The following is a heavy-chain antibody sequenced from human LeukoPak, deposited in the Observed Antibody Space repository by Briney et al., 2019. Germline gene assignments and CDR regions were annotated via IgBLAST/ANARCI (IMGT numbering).Heavy chain of an antibody. CDR2: IKSKTDGGTT. CDR1: GFTFSNSW. Sequence: PGGSLRLSCAASGFTFSNSWMNWVRQAPGKGLEWVGRIKSKTDGGTTDYAAPVKGRFTISRDDSKNTLYLQMNSLKTEDTAVYYCTTNDEYSSGWYFWGQGTLVTVSS. D-gene: IGHD6-19*01. CDR3: TTNDEYSSGWYF. V-gene: IGHV3-15*01. J-gene: IGHJ4*02.